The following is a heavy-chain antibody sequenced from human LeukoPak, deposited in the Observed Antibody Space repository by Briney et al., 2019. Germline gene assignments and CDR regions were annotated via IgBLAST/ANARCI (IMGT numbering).Heavy chain of an antibody. CDR1: GFTFSSYA. Sequence: AGGSLRLSCAASGFTFSSYAMSWVRQAPGKGLEWVSAISGSGSSTYYADSVKGRFTISRDNSKNTLYLQMNSLRAEDTAVYYCAKDQQRYCSGGSCSNSFDYWGQGTLVTVSS. V-gene: IGHV3-23*01. D-gene: IGHD2-15*01. CDR3: AKDQQRYCSGGSCSNSFDY. CDR2: ISGSGSST. J-gene: IGHJ4*02.